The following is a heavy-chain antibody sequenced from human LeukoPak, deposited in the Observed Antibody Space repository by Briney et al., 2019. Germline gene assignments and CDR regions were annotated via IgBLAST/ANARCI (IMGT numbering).Heavy chain of an antibody. D-gene: IGHD6-19*01. V-gene: IGHV3-23*01. CDR2: ISGSGGST. CDR3: AKGQNGGWYGGKEYFQH. J-gene: IGHJ1*01. Sequence: PGGSLRLSCAASGFTFSSYAMSWVRQAPGKGLEWVSSISGSGGSTYYADSVKGRFTISRDNSKNTLYLQMNSLRAEDTAVYYCAKGQNGGWYGGKEYFQHWGQGTLVTVSS. CDR1: GFTFSSYA.